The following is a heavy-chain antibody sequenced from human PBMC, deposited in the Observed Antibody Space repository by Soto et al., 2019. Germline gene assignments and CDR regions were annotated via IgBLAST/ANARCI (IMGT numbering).Heavy chain of an antibody. CDR1: GDTFKNCV. Sequence: QVQVVQSGVEVRRPGSSVKVSCKASGDTFKNCVISWVRQAPGQGLEWMGGIIPLFGTTDFAQMFHGRLTIPTDESTTTAYMELSRLRSEDTATYYCAAELGFGKLSVVWGQGTTVIVSS. D-gene: IGHD3-10*01. V-gene: IGHV1-69*01. J-gene: IGHJ6*02. CDR2: IIPLFGTT. CDR3: AAELGFGKLSVV.